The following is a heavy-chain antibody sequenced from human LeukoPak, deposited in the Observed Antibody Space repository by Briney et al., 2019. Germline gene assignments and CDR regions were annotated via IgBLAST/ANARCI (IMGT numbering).Heavy chain of an antibody. V-gene: IGHV4-34*01. CDR3: ARGRDYGDYETVVHYFDY. J-gene: IGHJ4*02. Sequence: SETLSLTCAVYGGSFSGYYWSWIRQPPGKGLEWIGEINHSGSTNYNPSLKSRVTISVDTSKNQFSLKLSSVTAADTAVYYCARGRDYGDYETVVHYFDYWGQGTLVTVSS. D-gene: IGHD4-17*01. CDR2: INHSGST. CDR1: GGSFSGYY.